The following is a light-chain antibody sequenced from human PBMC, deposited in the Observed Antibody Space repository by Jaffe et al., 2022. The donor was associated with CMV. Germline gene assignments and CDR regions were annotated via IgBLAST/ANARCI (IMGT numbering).Light chain of an antibody. Sequence: HSALTQPASVSGSPGQSITISCTGTTSDVGTFDYVSWYQQHPGKAPKLIIFDVSSRPSGVSNRFSGSKSGNTASLTISGLQAEDEADYYCNSYTTSSRHVFGTGTKVTVL. CDR1: TSDVGTFDY. CDR2: DVS. CDR3: NSYTTSSRHV. J-gene: IGLJ1*01. V-gene: IGLV2-14*03.